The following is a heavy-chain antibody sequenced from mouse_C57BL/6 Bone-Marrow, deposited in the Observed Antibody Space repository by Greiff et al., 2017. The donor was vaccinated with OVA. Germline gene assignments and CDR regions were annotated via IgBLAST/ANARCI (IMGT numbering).Heavy chain of an antibody. V-gene: IGHV1-53*01. CDR1: GYTFTSYW. CDR2: INPSNGGT. Sequence: QVHVKQPGTELVKPGASVKLSCKASGYTFTSYWMHWVKQRPGQGLEWIGNINPSNGGTNYNEKFKSKATLTVDKSSSTAYMQLSSLTSEDSAVYYCARGILPWYFDVWGTGTTVTVSS. J-gene: IGHJ1*03. CDR3: ARGILPWYFDV.